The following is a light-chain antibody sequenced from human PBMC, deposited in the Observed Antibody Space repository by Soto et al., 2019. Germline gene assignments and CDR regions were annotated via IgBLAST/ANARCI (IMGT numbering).Light chain of an antibody. CDR1: SSDVGGYDY. CDR2: EVT. CDR3: SSYTGGNPSYV. Sequence: QSVLTQPPSASGSPGRSVTSSCTGTSSDVGGYDYVSWYQQHPGKAPKLMIYEVTIRPSGVSDRFSGSKSGNTASLTVSGLQAEDEADYYCSSYTGGNPSYVFGTGTKVTVL. V-gene: IGLV2-8*01. J-gene: IGLJ1*01.